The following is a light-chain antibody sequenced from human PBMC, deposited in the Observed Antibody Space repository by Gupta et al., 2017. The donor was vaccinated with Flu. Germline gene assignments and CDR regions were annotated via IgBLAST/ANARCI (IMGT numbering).Light chain of an antibody. V-gene: IGLV10-54*04. CDR2: RNN. CDR3: TAWDNSLSAHVV. J-gene: IGLJ2*01. Sequence: SNNVVNQGAAWLQQYQCRSPKLVSYRNNNRPSGISERFSASRSGNTASLTIAGLQPEDEADYYCTAWDNSLSAHVVFGGGTKLTVL. CDR1: SNNVVNQG.